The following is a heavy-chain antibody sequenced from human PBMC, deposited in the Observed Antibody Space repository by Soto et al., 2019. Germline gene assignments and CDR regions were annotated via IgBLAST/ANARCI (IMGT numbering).Heavy chain of an antibody. D-gene: IGHD3-16*01. CDR1: GGSISSYY. CDR3: SRALWGPTCYINWFDP. CDR2: IYYSGST. Sequence: PSETLSLTCTVSGGSISSYYWSWIRQPPGKGLEWIGYIYYSGSTNYNPSLKSRVTISVDTSKNQFSLKLSSVTAADTSVFFCSRALWGPTCYINWFDPWGQGTLVTVS. V-gene: IGHV4-59*01. J-gene: IGHJ5*02.